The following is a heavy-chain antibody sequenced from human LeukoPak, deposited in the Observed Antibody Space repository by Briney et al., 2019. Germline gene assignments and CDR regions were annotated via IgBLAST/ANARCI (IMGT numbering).Heavy chain of an antibody. Sequence: PGGSLRLSCAASGFTFSSHAMHWVRQAPGKGLEWVAVISYDGSNKYYADSVKGRFTISRDNSKNTLYLQMNSLRAEDTAVYYCAKGSRDYGGGQTLDYWGQGTLVTVSS. CDR1: GFTFSSHA. V-gene: IGHV3-30*04. CDR2: ISYDGSNK. CDR3: AKGSRDYGGGQTLDY. D-gene: IGHD4-23*01. J-gene: IGHJ4*02.